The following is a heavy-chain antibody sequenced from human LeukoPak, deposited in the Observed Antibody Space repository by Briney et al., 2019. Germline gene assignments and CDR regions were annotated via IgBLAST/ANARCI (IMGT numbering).Heavy chain of an antibody. CDR2: ISGNNDGS. J-gene: IGHJ4*02. D-gene: IGHD2-15*01. V-gene: IGHV1-18*01. CDR1: GYTFTNHH. CDR3: ARAGYCSGGSCYNY. Sequence: ASVKVSCKASGYTFTNHHITWVRQAPGQGFEWLGCISGNNDGSKYARKFQDRITMTTDASAATAYMELRSLRSDDTAVYYCARAGYCSGGSCYNYWGQGTLVTVSS.